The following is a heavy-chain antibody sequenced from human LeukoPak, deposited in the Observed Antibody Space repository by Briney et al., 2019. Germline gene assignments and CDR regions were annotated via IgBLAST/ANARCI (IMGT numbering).Heavy chain of an antibody. J-gene: IGHJ4*02. V-gene: IGHV5-51*01. Sequence: GESLKISCKGSGYSFISYWIGWGLQMPRKRVEWMGTIYPGGSDTRYSPSFQGQVTISADKSISTAYLQWSSLKASDTAMYYCARRGIAVAPHPHYWGQGAMVTVSS. CDR3: ARRGIAVAPHPHY. CDR1: GYSFISYW. D-gene: IGHD6-19*01. CDR2: IYPGGSDT.